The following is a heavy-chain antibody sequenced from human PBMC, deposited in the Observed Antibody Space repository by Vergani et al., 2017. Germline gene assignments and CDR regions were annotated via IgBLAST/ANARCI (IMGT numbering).Heavy chain of an antibody. J-gene: IGHJ6*03. CDR3: AITSGYSSVWGDYDYYMDV. V-gene: IGHV1-8*01. Sequence: VQLVPSGAAVKKPGASVKVSCKASGYTFTRYDINWVRPATGQGLGWMGWMNPNSGNTGYAQKFQGRVTMTRNTSISTAYMELSSLRSEDTAVYYCAITSGYSSVWGDYDYYMDVWGKGP. CDR2: MNPNSGNT. CDR1: GYTFTRYD. D-gene: IGHD5-18*01.